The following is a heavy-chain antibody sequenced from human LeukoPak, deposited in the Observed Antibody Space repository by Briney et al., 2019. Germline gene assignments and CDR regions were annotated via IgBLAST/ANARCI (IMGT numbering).Heavy chain of an antibody. CDR2: IGTAGDT. CDR1: GFTFSSYD. Sequence: GGSLRLSCAASGFTFSSYDMHWVRQATGKGLEWVSAIGTAGDTYYPGSVKGRFTISRENAKNSLYLQMNSLRAGDTAVYYCARGRRWFGELNYFDYWGQGTLVTVSS. CDR3: ARGRRWFGELNYFDY. V-gene: IGHV3-13*01. D-gene: IGHD3-10*01. J-gene: IGHJ4*02.